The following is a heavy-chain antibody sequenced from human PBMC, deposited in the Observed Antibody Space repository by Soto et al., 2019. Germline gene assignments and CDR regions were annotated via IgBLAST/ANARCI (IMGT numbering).Heavy chain of an antibody. V-gene: IGHV1-3*01. Sequence: ASVKVSCKASGYTFTSYAMHWVRQAPGQRLEWMGWINAGNGNTKYSQKFQGRVTITRDTSASTAYMELSSLRSEDTAVYYCARERWIQLWSGPNWFDPWGQGTLVTVLL. CDR2: INAGNGNT. D-gene: IGHD5-18*01. J-gene: IGHJ5*02. CDR1: GYTFTSYA. CDR3: ARERWIQLWSGPNWFDP.